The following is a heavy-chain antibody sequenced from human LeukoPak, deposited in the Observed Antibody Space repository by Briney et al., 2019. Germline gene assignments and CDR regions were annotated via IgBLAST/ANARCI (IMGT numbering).Heavy chain of an antibody. V-gene: IGHV4-59*01. Sequence: PSETLSLTCTVPGGSISTYYWSWIGQPPGKGLEWIGYIYYSGSTNYNPSLKSRVTISVDTSKNQFSLKLSSVTAADTAVYYCARENYDSSGYSISDYWGQGTLVTVSS. D-gene: IGHD3-22*01. J-gene: IGHJ4*02. CDR2: IYYSGST. CDR1: GGSISTYY. CDR3: ARENYDSSGYSISDY.